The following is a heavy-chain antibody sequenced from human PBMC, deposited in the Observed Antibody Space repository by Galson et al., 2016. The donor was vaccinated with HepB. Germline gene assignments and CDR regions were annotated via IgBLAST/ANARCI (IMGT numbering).Heavy chain of an antibody. Sequence: QSGAEVKQPGESLRISCKGSGNNFANYWIGWVRQMPGTGLEWMGIVWPGDSDARYNPSFRGQVTISADNSITTAYLQWSSLKASDTGIYYCARRNTATISKGVHENNVFAMDVWGQGTTVTVSS. D-gene: IGHD3-9*01. CDR3: ARRNTATISKGVHENNVFAMDV. J-gene: IGHJ6*02. V-gene: IGHV5-51*01. CDR1: GNNFANYW. CDR2: VWPGDSDA.